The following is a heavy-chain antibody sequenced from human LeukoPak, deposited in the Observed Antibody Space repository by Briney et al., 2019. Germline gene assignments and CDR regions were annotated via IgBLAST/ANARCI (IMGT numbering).Heavy chain of an antibody. CDR1: GFTLRSNY. Sequence: PGGCLRLSRAFSGFTLRSNYMSWVRQAPGKGLEWGSVIYNGGKTYYADSMKGRFTISRDNSKNTLYLQMNSLRAEDTAVYYCARDGWGTMVRGESYYYYGMDVWGQGTTVTVSS. CDR3: ARDGWGTMVRGESYYYYGMDV. J-gene: IGHJ6*02. D-gene: IGHD3-10*01. V-gene: IGHV3-66*01. CDR2: IYNGGKT.